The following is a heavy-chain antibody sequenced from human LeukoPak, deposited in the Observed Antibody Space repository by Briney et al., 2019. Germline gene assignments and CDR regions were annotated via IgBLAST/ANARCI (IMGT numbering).Heavy chain of an antibody. CDR2: IYTSGST. J-gene: IGHJ5*02. CDR1: GGSISSYY. CDR3: ARDGWIGGYNWFDP. Sequence: SETLSLTCTVSGGSISSYYWSWIRQPAGKGLEWIGRIYTSGSTNYNPSIKSRVTMSVVTSKNQFSLKLSSVTAADTAVYYCARDGWIGGYNWFDPWGQGTLVTVSS. V-gene: IGHV4-4*07. D-gene: IGHD2-2*03.